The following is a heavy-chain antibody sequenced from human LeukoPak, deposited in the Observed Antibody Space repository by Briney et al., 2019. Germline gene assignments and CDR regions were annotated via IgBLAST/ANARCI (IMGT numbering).Heavy chain of an antibody. J-gene: IGHJ4*02. V-gene: IGHV2-5*01. D-gene: IGHD1-26*01. CDR2: VYGNDDK. Sequence: SAPTLVNPTQALTLTCTFSGFSLSTSGMGVGWIRQPPGKGLEWLALVYGNDDKRYSPSLKSMLTITKNTSKNQVVLTMTNMDPVDTDTYCCGHSLQWKLSRIDYWGQGTLVTVSS. CDR1: GFSLSTSGMG. CDR3: GHSLQWKLSRIDY.